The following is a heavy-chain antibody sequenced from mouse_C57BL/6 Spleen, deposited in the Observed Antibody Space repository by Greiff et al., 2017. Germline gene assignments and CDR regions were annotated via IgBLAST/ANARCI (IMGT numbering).Heavy chain of an antibody. CDR2: IYPSSGNT. V-gene: IGHV1-81*01. Sequence: QVQLQQSGAELARPGASVKLSCKASGYTFTSYCMSWVKQSTGQGLEWIGEIYPSSGNTYYNEKFKGKATLPADKSSSTAYMELRSLTSEDAAVYFCARELKGYAMDYWGQGTSVTVSS. CDR3: ARELKGYAMDY. J-gene: IGHJ4*01. CDR1: GYTFTSYC.